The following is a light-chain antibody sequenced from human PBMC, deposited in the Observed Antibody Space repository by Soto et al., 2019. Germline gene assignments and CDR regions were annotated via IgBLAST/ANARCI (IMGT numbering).Light chain of an antibody. V-gene: IGKV1-5*01. Sequence: DIRLTQSPSTLSAAVGDRVTITCRASQSIAIWLAWYHQKPGKAPKALIYDASRLESGVPSRFSGSGSGTEFTLTISSLQPDDFATYYCQKYGSYPWAFGQGNRVEV. CDR1: QSIAIW. CDR2: DAS. CDR3: QKYGSYPWA. J-gene: IGKJ1*01.